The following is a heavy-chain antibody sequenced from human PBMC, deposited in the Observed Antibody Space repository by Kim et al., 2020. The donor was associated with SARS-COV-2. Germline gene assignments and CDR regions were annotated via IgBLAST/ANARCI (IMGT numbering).Heavy chain of an antibody. V-gene: IGHV1-2*06. CDR1: GYTFTGYY. CDR3: ALIVGATTPHYYYYYMDV. Sequence: ASVKVSCKASGYTFTGYYMHWVRQAPGQGLEWMGRINPNSGGTNYAQKFQGRVTMTRDTSISTAYMELSRLRSDDTAVYYCALIVGATTPHYYYYYMDVWGKGTTVTVSS. D-gene: IGHD1-26*01. J-gene: IGHJ6*03. CDR2: INPNSGGT.